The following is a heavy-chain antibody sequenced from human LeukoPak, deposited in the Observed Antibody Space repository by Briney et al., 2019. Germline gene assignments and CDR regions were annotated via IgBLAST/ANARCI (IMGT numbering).Heavy chain of an antibody. D-gene: IGHD6-6*01. CDR1: GFTFSSKW. J-gene: IGHJ4*02. V-gene: IGHV3-7*01. CDR3: ARMGSSSSSY. Sequence: GGSLRLSCAVSGFTFSSKWMSWVRQAPGKGLEWVANIKYDGSEKYYVDSVKGRFTISRDNTKNSLYLQMNSLRAEDTAVYYCARMGSSSSSYWGQGTLVTVSS. CDR2: IKYDGSEK.